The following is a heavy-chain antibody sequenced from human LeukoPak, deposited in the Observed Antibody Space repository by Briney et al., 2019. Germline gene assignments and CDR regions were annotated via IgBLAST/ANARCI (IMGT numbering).Heavy chain of an antibody. CDR2: ISGSGGST. CDR3: ANPLGYCTNGVCYRDY. Sequence: GGSLRLSCAASGFTFSSYAMSWVRQAPGKGLEWVSAISGSGGSTYYADSVKGRFTISRDNSKNTLYLQMNSLRAEDTAVYYCANPLGYCTNGVCYRDYWGQGTLVTVSS. V-gene: IGHV3-23*01. J-gene: IGHJ4*02. CDR1: GFTFSSYA. D-gene: IGHD2-8*01.